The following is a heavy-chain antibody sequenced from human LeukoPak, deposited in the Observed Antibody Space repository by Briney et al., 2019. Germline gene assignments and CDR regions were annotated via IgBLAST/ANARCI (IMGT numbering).Heavy chain of an antibody. Sequence: GASVKVSCKASGYTFTNYGISWVRQAPGQGLEWMGWISANNGNRNYALKLQDRVSMTTDTSTSTAYMELRSLKSDDTAVYYCASLKNYYDSSGYLVTDAFDIWGQGTMVTVSS. CDR3: ASLKNYYDSSGYLVTDAFDI. V-gene: IGHV1-18*01. J-gene: IGHJ3*02. D-gene: IGHD3-22*01. CDR1: GYTFTNYG. CDR2: ISANNGNR.